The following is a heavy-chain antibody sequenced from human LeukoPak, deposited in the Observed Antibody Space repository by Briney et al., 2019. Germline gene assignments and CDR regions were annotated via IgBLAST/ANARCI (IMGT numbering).Heavy chain of an antibody. J-gene: IGHJ4*02. CDR3: ARSSGGYYYDSSGYYY. CDR2: ISAYNGNT. D-gene: IGHD3-22*01. V-gene: IGHV1-18*01. CDR1: GYTFTSYG. Sequence: GASVKVSCKASGYTFTSYGISWVRQAPGQGLEWMGWISAYNGNTNYAQKLQGRVTMTTDTSTSTAYMELRSLRSDDTAVYYCARSSGGYYYDSSGYYYWGQGTLVTVSS.